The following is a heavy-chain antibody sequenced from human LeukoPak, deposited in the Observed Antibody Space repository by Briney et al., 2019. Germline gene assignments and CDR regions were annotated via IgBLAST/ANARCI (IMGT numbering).Heavy chain of an antibody. J-gene: IGHJ3*02. Sequence: GGSLRLSCAASGFTFSRYEMNWVRQAPGKGLEWVSYISRSGDTIYFADSVKGRFTISRDNAKNSLYLQMNRLRGEDTAVYYCARDYLVGGTDAFDIWGQGTMVTVSS. D-gene: IGHD1-1*01. CDR1: GFTFSRYE. CDR2: ISRSGDTI. V-gene: IGHV3-48*03. CDR3: ARDYLVGGTDAFDI.